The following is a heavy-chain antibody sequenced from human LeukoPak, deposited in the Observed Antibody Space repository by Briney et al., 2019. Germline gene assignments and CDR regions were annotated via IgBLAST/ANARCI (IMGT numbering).Heavy chain of an antibody. CDR1: GFTFSSYG. J-gene: IGHJ3*02. V-gene: IGHV3-30*02. D-gene: IGHD1-26*01. CDR3: AKDIGGAYDAFDI. CDR2: IRYDGSNK. Sequence: PGGSLRLSCAASGFTFSSYGMHWVRQAPGKGLEWVAFIRYDGSNKYYADSVKGRFTISRDNSKNTLYLQMNSLRAEDTAVYYCAKDIGGAYDAFDIRGQGTMVTVSS.